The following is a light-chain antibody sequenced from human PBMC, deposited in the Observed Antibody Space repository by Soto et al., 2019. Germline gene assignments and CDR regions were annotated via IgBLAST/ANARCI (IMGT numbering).Light chain of an antibody. J-gene: IGKJ1*01. CDR2: AAS. V-gene: IGKV1-6*01. Sequence: AIQMTQSPSSLSASVGDRVTMXXRASQGIRNDLGWYQQKPGKAPNXMIYAASSLQSGVPSRFSGSGSGTDFTLTISSLQPEDFATYYCLHDYNYPRTFGQGTKVDIK. CDR3: LHDYNYPRT. CDR1: QGIRND.